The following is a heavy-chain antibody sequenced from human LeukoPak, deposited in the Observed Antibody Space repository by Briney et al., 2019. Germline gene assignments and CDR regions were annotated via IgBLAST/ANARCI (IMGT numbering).Heavy chain of an antibody. CDR2: MSSSDDGR. CDR1: GFSFSSYA. V-gene: IGHV3-23*01. CDR3: AKGYYGSGSYGWFDY. J-gene: IGHJ4*02. Sequence: GGSLRLSCATSGFSFSSYAMSWVRQAPGKGLEWVSAMSSSDDGRYYAASVRGRFTISRDTSRSTLYLQMNSLRAEDTAVYYCAKGYYGSGSYGWFDYWGQGTLVTVSS. D-gene: IGHD3-10*01.